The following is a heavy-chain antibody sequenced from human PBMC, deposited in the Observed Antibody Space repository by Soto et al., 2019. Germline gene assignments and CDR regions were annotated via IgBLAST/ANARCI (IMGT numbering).Heavy chain of an antibody. Sequence: QVQLQESGPRLVKPSETLSLTCGVSVGSISSSNWWTWVRQSSGKGLEWIGEIYHDGRTNYNPSFESRVTISVDKSKNQFSLELISVTAADTAVYSCAAHAGGTYGPLDYWGQGALVTVSS. V-gene: IGHV4-4*02. CDR2: IYHDGRT. J-gene: IGHJ4*02. CDR1: VGSISSSNW. D-gene: IGHD3-10*01. CDR3: AAHAGGTYGPLDY.